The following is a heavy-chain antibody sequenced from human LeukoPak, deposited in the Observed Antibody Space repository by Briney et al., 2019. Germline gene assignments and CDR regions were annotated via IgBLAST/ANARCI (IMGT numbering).Heavy chain of an antibody. CDR1: GFTFTSSA. D-gene: IGHD3-22*01. Sequence: SVNVSCKASGFTFTSSAVQWVRQARGQRLEWIGWIVVGSGNTNYAQKFQERVTITRDMSTSTAYMELSSLRSEDTAVYYCAAYYDSSGYYGYWGQGTLVTVSS. CDR3: AAYYDSSGYYGY. J-gene: IGHJ4*02. CDR2: IVVGSGNT. V-gene: IGHV1-58*01.